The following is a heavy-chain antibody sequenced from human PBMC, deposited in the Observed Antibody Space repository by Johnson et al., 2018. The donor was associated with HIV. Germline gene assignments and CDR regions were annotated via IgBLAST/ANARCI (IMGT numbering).Heavy chain of an antibody. D-gene: IGHD1-14*01. Sequence: QLVESGGGLVQPGGSLKLSCAASGFTFSSYGMSWVRQAPGKGLEWVSRINSDGSSTSYADSVKGRFTISRDDSKNTLYLQMNSLKTEDTAVYYCTTVLRPKPLDAFDIWGQGTMVTVSS. J-gene: IGHJ3*02. CDR2: INSDGSST. V-gene: IGHV3-74*02. CDR1: GFTFSSYG. CDR3: TTVLRPKPLDAFDI.